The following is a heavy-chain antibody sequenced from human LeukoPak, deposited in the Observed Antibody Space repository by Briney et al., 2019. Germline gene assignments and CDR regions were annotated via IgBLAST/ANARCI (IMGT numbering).Heavy chain of an antibody. CDR2: ISSSSSTI. D-gene: IGHD6-13*01. J-gene: IGHJ4*02. CDR1: GFTFSSYS. V-gene: IGHV3-48*01. CDR3: ARGGWYSSSWYVDY. Sequence: GGSLRLSCAASGFTFSSYSMNWVRQAPGKGLEWVSYISSSSSTIYYADSVKGRFTISRDNAKNSLYLQMNSLRAEDTAVYYCARGGWYSSSWYVDYWGQGTLVTVSS.